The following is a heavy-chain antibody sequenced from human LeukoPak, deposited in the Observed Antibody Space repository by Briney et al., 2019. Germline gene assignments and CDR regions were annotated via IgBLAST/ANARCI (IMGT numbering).Heavy chain of an antibody. Sequence: TGGSLRLSCAASGFTFDDYAMHWVRQAPGKGLEWVSGISWNSGSIGYADSVRGRFTTSRDNANNFLYLQMNSLRAEDTAVYYCARGGGLNTNFDYWGQGTLVTVSS. CDR3: ARGGGLNTNFDY. J-gene: IGHJ4*02. CDR2: ISWNSGSI. D-gene: IGHD2-15*01. CDR1: GFTFDDYA. V-gene: IGHV3-9*01.